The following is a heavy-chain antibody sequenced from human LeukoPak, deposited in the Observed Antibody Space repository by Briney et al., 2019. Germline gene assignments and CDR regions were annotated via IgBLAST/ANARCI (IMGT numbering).Heavy chain of an antibody. J-gene: IGHJ3*02. V-gene: IGHV3-13*01. CDR1: GFTFSSYD. D-gene: IGHD3-22*01. CDR2: IVTAGDT. CDR3: ARALRYDSSGPTDAFDI. Sequence: GGSLRLSCAASGFTFSSYDMHWVRHATGKGLEWLSAIVTAGDTYYPGSVKGRFTISRENAKNSLYLQMNSLRAGDTAVYYCARALRYDSSGPTDAFDIWGQGTMVTVSS.